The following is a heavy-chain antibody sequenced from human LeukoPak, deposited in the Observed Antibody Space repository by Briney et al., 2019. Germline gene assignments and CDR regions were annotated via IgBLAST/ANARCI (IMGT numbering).Heavy chain of an antibody. J-gene: IGHJ4*02. D-gene: IGHD1-1*01. CDR2: IYPGDSDT. CDR3: AKQSIRPTGSAPFFEY. Sequence: GESLKISCKGSGYSFTSYWIGWVRQMPGKGLEWMGIIYPGDSDTRYGPSFQGQVTMSADKSISTAYLQWSSLKASDTATYYCAKQSIRPTGSAPFFEYWGQGTLVTVSS. CDR1: GYSFTSYW. V-gene: IGHV5-51*01.